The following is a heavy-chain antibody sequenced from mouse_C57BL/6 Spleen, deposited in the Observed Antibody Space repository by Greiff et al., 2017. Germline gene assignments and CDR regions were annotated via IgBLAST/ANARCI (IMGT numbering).Heavy chain of an antibody. CDR1: GFNFTDYY. V-gene: IGHV7-3*01. CDR3: ARYMYGSSLYFDY. D-gene: IGHD1-1*01. J-gene: IGHJ2*01. Sequence: EVKLVESGGGLVQPGGSLSFSCAASGFNFTDYYLRWVRQTPGKALEWLGFIRNKANGDTTEYSASVKGRFTISRDNSQSILYLQMNALRSEDSATYYCARYMYGSSLYFDYWGQGTTLTVSS. CDR2: IRNKANGDTT.